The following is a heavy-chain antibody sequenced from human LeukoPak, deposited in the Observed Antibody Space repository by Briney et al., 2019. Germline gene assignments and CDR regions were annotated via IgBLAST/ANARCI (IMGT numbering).Heavy chain of an antibody. J-gene: IGHJ4*02. Sequence: KFQGRVTITRDTSASIAYMELSSLGSEDTAVYYCARNPSSRYYFDYWGQGTLVTVSS. CDR3: ARNPSSRYYFDY. V-gene: IGHV1-3*01.